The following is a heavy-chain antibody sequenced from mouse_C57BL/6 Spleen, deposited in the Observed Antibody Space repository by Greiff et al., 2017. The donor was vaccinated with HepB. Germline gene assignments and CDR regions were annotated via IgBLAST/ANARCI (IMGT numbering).Heavy chain of an antibody. J-gene: IGHJ3*01. CDR2: IYPGSGNT. CDR1: GYTFTDYY. CDR3: ASSYGSSYGAWFAY. V-gene: IGHV1-76*01. D-gene: IGHD1-1*01. Sequence: VQLQQSGAELVRPGASVKLSCKASGYTFTDYYINWVKQRPGQGLEWIARIYPGSGNTYYNEKFKGKATLTSEKSSSTAYMQLSCLKSEDSAVYFCASSYGSSYGAWFAYWGQGTLVTVSA.